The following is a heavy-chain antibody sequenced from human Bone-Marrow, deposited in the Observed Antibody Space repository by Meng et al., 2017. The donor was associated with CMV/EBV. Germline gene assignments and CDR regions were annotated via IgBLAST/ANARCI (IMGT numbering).Heavy chain of an antibody. Sequence: GESLKISCAASGITFSSYWMSWVRQAPGKGLEWVANIKQDGSEKYYVDSGKGRFTISRDNAKNSLYLQMNSLRAEDTAVYYCARDRPYCSSTSCYYYYGMDVWGQGTTVTVSS. CDR1: GITFSSYW. CDR2: IKQDGSEK. D-gene: IGHD2-2*01. V-gene: IGHV3-7*01. CDR3: ARDRPYCSSTSCYYYYGMDV. J-gene: IGHJ6*02.